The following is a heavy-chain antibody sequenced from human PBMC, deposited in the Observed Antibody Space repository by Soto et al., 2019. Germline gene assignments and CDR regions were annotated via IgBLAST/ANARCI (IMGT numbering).Heavy chain of an antibody. CDR3: ARDLYGSNDAFDI. CDR2: INAGNGNT. D-gene: IGHD4-17*01. Sequence: QVQLVQSGAEVKKPGASVKVSCTASGYTFTSYAMHWVRQAPGQRLEWMGWINAGNGNTKYSQKFQGRVTITRDTSASTAYMELSSLRSEDTAVYYCARDLYGSNDAFDIWGQGTMVTVSS. V-gene: IGHV1-3*01. J-gene: IGHJ3*02. CDR1: GYTFTSYA.